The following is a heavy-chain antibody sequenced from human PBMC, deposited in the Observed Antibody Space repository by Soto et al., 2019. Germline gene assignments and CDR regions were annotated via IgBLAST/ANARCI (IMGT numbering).Heavy chain of an antibody. CDR3: ARTCRSGGSCYLEY. Sequence: ASVKVSCKASCYIFSSFGISWVRQAPGQGLEWVGWVSVPSGDTSSAQNFQGRVTVTTDTSTSTAYMEVGSLRSDDTAVYYCARTCRSGGSCYLEYWGEGTLVTVSS. CDR1: CYIFSSFG. V-gene: IGHV1-18*01. J-gene: IGHJ4*02. CDR2: VSVPSGDT. D-gene: IGHD2-15*01.